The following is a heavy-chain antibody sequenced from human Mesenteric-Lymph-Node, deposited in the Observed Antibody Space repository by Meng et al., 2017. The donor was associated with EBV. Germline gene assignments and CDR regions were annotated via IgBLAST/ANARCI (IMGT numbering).Heavy chain of an antibody. Sequence: EVQLVESGGGLVQPGGSLRLSCAASGFTFSNYWMYWVRQAPGKGLVWVSRINSDGSSSSYADSVKGRFTISRDNAKNTLYLQMNSLGAEDTAVYYCTREVMHYDKSGYYFSSEEYWGQGTLVTVSS. CDR1: GFTFSNYW. J-gene: IGHJ4*02. CDR2: INSDGSSS. CDR3: TREVMHYDKSGYYFSSEEY. V-gene: IGHV3-74*01. D-gene: IGHD3-22*01.